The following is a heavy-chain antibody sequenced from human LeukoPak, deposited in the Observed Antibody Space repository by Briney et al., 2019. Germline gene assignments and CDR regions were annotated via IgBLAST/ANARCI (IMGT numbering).Heavy chain of an antibody. V-gene: IGHV3-23*01. CDR1: GFTFSSYA. D-gene: IGHD1-26*01. Sequence: PGGSLRLSCAASGFTFSSYAMSWVRQAPGKGLEWVSAISGSGGSTYYADSVKGRFTISRDNSKNTLYLQMNSLRAEDTAVYYCARGLSRYSGSYSQKGAFDIWGQGTMVTVSS. J-gene: IGHJ3*02. CDR2: ISGSGGST. CDR3: ARGLSRYSGSYSQKGAFDI.